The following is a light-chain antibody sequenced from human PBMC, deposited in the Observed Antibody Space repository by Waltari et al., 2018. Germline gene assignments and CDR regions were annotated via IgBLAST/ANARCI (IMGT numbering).Light chain of an antibody. CDR1: QSVSRS. V-gene: IGKV3-20*01. CDR3: QHYVRLPAT. CDR2: GAS. J-gene: IGKJ1*01. Sequence: IVLTQSPGTLSLSPGERATLSCRASQSVSRSLAWYQQKPGQAPKRLNYGASTRATGIPDRFTGSGSGTDFSLTISSLEPEDFAIYFCQHYVRLPATFGQGTKVEIK.